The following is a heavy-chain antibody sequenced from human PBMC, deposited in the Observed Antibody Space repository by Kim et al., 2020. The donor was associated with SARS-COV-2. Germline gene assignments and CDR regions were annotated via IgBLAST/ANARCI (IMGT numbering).Heavy chain of an antibody. V-gene: IGHV3-30*18. CDR3: VKDLEYSSCWHAFY. Sequence: GGSLRLSCAASGFTFSNYGMHWVRQAPGKGLEGVAVVSYDGTNEYYADSVKGRFTISRDNSKNTLYLQMSSLRIEDTAVYYCVKDLEYSSCWHAFYWRQG. CDR1: GFTFSNYG. J-gene: IGHJ4*02. D-gene: IGHD6-19*01. CDR2: VSYDGTNE.